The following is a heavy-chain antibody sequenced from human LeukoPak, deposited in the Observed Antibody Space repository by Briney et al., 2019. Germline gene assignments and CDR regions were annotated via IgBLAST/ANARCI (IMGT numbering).Heavy chain of an antibody. Sequence: PWKTLSLSCAASGFTFSSYGLHWVRQAPAKGLEWVGVITYDGSNKYYGASVKGRFTISRDNSKNTLYLQVKSLRAEDTAVYYCAKDDVRLVDYWGQGTLVTVSS. CDR2: ITYDGSNK. V-gene: IGHV3-30*18. J-gene: IGHJ4*02. CDR3: AKDDVRLVDY. D-gene: IGHD4-17*01. CDR1: GFTFSSYG.